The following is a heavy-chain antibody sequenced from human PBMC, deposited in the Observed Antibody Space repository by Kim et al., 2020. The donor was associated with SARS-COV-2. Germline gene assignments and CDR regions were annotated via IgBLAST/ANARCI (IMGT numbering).Heavy chain of an antibody. D-gene: IGHD6-19*01. CDR3: AKDVVADSSGWYFDY. J-gene: IGHJ4*02. Sequence: ADSCKGRITLPREHAKDSLYLQMNSLRAEDTALYYCAKDVVADSSGWYFDYWGQGTLVTVSS. V-gene: IGHV3-9*01.